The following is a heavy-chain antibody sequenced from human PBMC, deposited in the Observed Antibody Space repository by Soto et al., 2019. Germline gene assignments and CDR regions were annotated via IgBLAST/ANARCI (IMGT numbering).Heavy chain of an antibody. J-gene: IGHJ3*02. V-gene: IGHV5-51*01. CDR2: IYPGDSDT. Sequence: GESLKISCKGSGYSFTSYWIGWVRQMPGKGLEWMGIIYPGDSDTRYSPSFQGQVTISADKSISTAYLQWSSLKASDTAMYYCARKEDTAMVTDAFDIWGQGTMVTV. D-gene: IGHD5-18*01. CDR1: GYSFTSYW. CDR3: ARKEDTAMVTDAFDI.